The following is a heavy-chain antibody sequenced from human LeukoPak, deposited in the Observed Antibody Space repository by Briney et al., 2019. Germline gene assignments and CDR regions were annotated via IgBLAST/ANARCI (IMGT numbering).Heavy chain of an antibody. CDR2: IYYSGST. D-gene: IGHD2-15*01. V-gene: IGHV4-39*07. J-gene: IGHJ4*02. CDR3: ARGRPGSRDY. CDR1: GGSISSSSYY. Sequence: PSETLSLTCTVSGGSISSSSYYWGWIRQPPGKGLEWIGSIYYSGSTYYNPSLKSRVTISVDTSKNQFSLKLSSVTAADTAVYYCARGRPGSRDYWGQGTLVTVSS.